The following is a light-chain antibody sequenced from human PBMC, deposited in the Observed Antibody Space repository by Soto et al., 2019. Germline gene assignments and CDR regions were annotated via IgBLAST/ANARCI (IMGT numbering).Light chain of an antibody. Sequence: EIVMPQSPATLSVSPGERATLSCRASQSVSSNLACYQQKPGQAPRLLIYGASTRATGIPARFSGSGSGTDFTLTISSLQPEDFATYYCQQSYSTRRTFGQGTKV. CDR2: GAS. V-gene: IGKV3-15*01. CDR3: QQSYSTRRT. CDR1: QSVSSN. J-gene: IGKJ1*01.